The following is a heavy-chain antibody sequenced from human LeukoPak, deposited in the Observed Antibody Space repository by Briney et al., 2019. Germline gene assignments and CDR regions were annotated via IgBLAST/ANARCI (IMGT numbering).Heavy chain of an antibody. J-gene: IGHJ4*02. D-gene: IGHD3-22*01. Sequence: ASVKVSCEASGYTFTGYYMHWVRQAPGQGLERMGWINPNSGGTNYAQKFQGRVTITADKSTSTAYMELSSLRSEDTAVYYCATLNYYDSSGYPFDYWGQGTLVTVSS. V-gene: IGHV1-2*02. CDR1: GYTFTGYY. CDR3: ATLNYYDSSGYPFDY. CDR2: INPNSGGT.